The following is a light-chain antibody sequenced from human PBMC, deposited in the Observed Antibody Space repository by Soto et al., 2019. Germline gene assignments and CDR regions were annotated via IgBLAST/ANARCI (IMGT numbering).Light chain of an antibody. CDR1: SSDVGGYNY. CDR2: EVS. V-gene: IGLV2-14*01. CDR3: SSYTSSSTPYV. Sequence: QSALTQPASVSGSPGQSITISCTGTSSDVGGYNYVSWYHQHPGKAPKLMISEVSNRPSGLSNRVSGSKSGNTASLTISGLQAEDEADYYCSSYTSSSTPYVFGTGTKVTVL. J-gene: IGLJ1*01.